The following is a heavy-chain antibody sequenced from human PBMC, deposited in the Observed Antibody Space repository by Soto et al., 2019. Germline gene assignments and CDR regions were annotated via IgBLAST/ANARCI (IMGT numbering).Heavy chain of an antibody. CDR2: IYYSGNT. V-gene: IGHV4-31*03. J-gene: IGHJ6*02. D-gene: IGHD6-13*01. CDR3: AREAAAGYYHYYGMDV. Sequence: QVQLQESGPGLVKPSQTLSLTCTVSGGSISSGGYYWSWIRQHPGKGLEWIGYIYYSGNTYYNPSLKSRVTISVDTSKNQFSLKLSSVTAADTAVYYCAREAAAGYYHYYGMDVWGQGTTVTVSS. CDR1: GGSISSGGYY.